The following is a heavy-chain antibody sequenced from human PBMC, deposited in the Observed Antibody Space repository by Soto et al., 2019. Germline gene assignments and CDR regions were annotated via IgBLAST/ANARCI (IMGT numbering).Heavy chain of an antibody. V-gene: IGHV4-39*01. D-gene: IGHD6-13*01. CDR3: ARRADLIAAAHAPFDY. J-gene: IGHJ4*02. CDR2: IYYSGST. CDR1: GGSISSSSYF. Sequence: SETLSLTCSVSGGSISSSSYFWGWIRQPPGKGLEWIGSIYYSGSTYYNPSLKSRVTVSVDTSKNQFSLKLSSVTAADTAVYYCARRADLIAAAHAPFDYWGQGTLVTVSS.